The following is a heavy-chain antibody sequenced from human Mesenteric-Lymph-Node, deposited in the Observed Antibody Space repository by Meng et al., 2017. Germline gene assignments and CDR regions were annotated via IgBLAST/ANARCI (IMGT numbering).Heavy chain of an antibody. J-gene: IGHJ4*02. CDR1: GGSISSSSYY. CDR3: ARAALRIDY. V-gene: IGHV4-39*07. CDR2: IYYSGST. Sequence: GSLRLSCTVSGGSISSSSYYWGWIRQPPGKGLEWIGSIYYSGSTYYNPSLKSRVTISVDTSKNQFSLKLSSVTAADTAVYYCARAALRIDYWGQGTLVTVSS. D-gene: IGHD4-17*01.